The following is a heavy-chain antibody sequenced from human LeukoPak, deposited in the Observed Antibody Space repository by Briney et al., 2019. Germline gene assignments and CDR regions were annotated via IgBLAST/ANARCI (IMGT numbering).Heavy chain of an antibody. V-gene: IGHV3-30*03. CDR3: ARRERYLLHIDY. D-gene: IGHD2-15*01. J-gene: IGHJ4*02. Sequence: GGSLRLSCAASGFTFSSYGMHWVRQAPGKGLEWVAVISYDGSNKYYADSVKGRFTISRDNSKNTLYLQMNSLRAEDTAVYYCARRERYLLHIDYWGQGTLVTVSS. CDR2: ISYDGSNK. CDR1: GFTFSSYG.